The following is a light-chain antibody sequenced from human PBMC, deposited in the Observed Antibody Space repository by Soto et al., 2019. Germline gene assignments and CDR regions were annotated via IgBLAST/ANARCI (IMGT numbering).Light chain of an antibody. CDR1: QGISSY. J-gene: IGKJ1*01. Sequence: IQMTQSPSSFSASTGDRVTITCRASQGISSYLAWYQQIPGKAPKLLIYAASTLQSGVPSRFSGSGSGTDFTLTISCLQSEDFATYYCQQYYSYPRTFGQGTKVDI. CDR2: AAS. CDR3: QQYYSYPRT. V-gene: IGKV1-8*01.